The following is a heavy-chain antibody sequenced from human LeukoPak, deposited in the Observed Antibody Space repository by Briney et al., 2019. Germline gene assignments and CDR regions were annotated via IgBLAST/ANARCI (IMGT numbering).Heavy chain of an antibody. CDR3: AKYGWLYNWNLLLF. Sequence: PGGSLRLSCAASAFTFSSYAMSCVRHAPGDGLEWDSAISGSGGSTYYADSVKGRFTISRDNSKNTLYLQMNSLRAEDTAVYYCAKYGWLYNWNLLLFWAQETRVSVSS. CDR1: AFTFSSYA. J-gene: IGHJ4*02. D-gene: IGHD1-1*01. V-gene: IGHV3-23*01. CDR2: ISGSGGST.